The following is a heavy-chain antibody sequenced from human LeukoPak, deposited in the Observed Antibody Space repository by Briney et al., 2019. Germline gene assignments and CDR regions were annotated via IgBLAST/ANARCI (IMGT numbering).Heavy chain of an antibody. D-gene: IGHD3-22*01. CDR2: IYYSGST. CDR3: ARYAGRYYDSSGSRGNWFDP. V-gene: IGHV4-59*12. CDR1: GGSISSYY. J-gene: IGHJ5*02. Sequence: SETLSLTCTVSGGSISSYYWSWIRQTPGKGLEWIGYIYYSGSTNYNPSLKSRVTISVDTSKNQFSLKLSSVTAADTAVYYCARYAGRYYDSSGSRGNWFDPWGQGTLVTVSS.